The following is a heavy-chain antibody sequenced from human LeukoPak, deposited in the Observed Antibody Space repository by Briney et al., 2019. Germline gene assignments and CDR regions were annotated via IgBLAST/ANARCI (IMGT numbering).Heavy chain of an antibody. Sequence: SETLSPTCAVYGGSFSGYYWSWIRQPPGKGLEWIGEINHSGSTNYNPSLKSRVTISVDTSKNQFSLKLSSVTAADTAVYYCARGGEDTAMSLDYWGQGTLVTVSS. D-gene: IGHD5-18*01. CDR1: GGSFSGYY. CDR3: ARGGEDTAMSLDY. CDR2: INHSGST. V-gene: IGHV4-34*01. J-gene: IGHJ4*02.